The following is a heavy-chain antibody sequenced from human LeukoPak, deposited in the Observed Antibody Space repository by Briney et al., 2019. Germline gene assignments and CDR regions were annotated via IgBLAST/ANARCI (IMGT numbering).Heavy chain of an antibody. Sequence: SETLSLTCTVSGGSISSSSYYWGWIRQPPGKGLEWIGSIYYSGSTYYNPSLKSRVTISVDTSKNQFSLKLSSVTAADTAVYYCARHHGLLWFGEFRYFDNWFDPWGQGTLVTVSS. CDR3: ARHHGLLWFGEFRYFDNWFDP. V-gene: IGHV4-39*01. CDR1: GGSISSSSYY. CDR2: IYYSGST. D-gene: IGHD3-10*01. J-gene: IGHJ5*02.